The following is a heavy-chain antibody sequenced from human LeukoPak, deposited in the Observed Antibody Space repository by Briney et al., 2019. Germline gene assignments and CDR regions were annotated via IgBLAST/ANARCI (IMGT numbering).Heavy chain of an antibody. CDR3: ARGHYYDSSGYYPDY. V-gene: IGHV4-30-4*01. Sequence: PSQTLSLTCNVSGVSISSSDYYWSWIRQPPGRGLEWIGYMYYSGSTYYNPSLKSRVTISGDTSKNQFSLKLSSVTAADTAVYYCARGHYYDSSGYYPDYWGQGTLVTVSS. CDR1: GVSISSSDYY. J-gene: IGHJ4*02. D-gene: IGHD3-22*01. CDR2: MYYSGST.